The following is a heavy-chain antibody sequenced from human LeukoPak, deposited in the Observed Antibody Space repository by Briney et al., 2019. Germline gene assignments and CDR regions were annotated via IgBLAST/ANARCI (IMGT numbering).Heavy chain of an antibody. CDR3: ARGQRGYDFWSGYNWFDP. CDR2: IYYSGST. V-gene: IGHV4-59*01. CDR1: GGSISSYY. D-gene: IGHD3-3*01. Sequence: PSETLSLTCTVSGGSISSYYWSWIRQPPGKGLEWIGYIYYSGSTNYNPSLKSRVTISVDTSKNQFSLKLSSVTAADTAVYYCARGQRGYDFWSGYNWFDPWGQGTLVTVSS. J-gene: IGHJ5*02.